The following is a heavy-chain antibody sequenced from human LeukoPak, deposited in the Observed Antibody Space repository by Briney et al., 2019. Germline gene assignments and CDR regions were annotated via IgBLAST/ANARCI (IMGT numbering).Heavy chain of an antibody. Sequence: PGRSLRLSCAASGFTFSSYSMNWVRQAPGKVLEWVSSISSSGSYIYHADSVKGRFTISRDNAKNSLYLQMNSLRAEDTAVYYCAKDSAKKYDDYWGQGTLVTVSS. V-gene: IGHV3-21*04. CDR2: ISSSGSYI. D-gene: IGHD2/OR15-2a*01. J-gene: IGHJ4*02. CDR1: GFTFSSYS. CDR3: AKDSAKKYDDY.